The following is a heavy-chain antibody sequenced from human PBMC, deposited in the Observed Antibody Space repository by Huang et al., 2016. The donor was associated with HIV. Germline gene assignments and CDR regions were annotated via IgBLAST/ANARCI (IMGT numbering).Heavy chain of an antibody. CDR1: TVTFSAYG. CDR3: ATKADAMDV. V-gene: IGHV3-7*01. D-gene: IGHD2-8*01. J-gene: IGHJ6*02. Sequence: LVESGGGLVRPGGSLRLSCAGSTVTFSAYGMTWGRQAPGQGLEWVASIRQEGSEKHYVDSVEGRFNISRDNGKKLLFLEMRSLGVDDTAVYFCATKADAMDVWGQGTTVIVSS. CDR2: IRQEGSEK.